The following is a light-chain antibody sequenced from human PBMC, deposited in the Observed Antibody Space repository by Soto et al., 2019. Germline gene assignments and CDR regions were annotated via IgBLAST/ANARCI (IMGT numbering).Light chain of an antibody. CDR2: GVN. CDR3: ISCSTVGVLL. Sequence: QSALTQPASVSGSPGQSITISCTGTSSDIGGYNYVSWYQQQPGKAPKLVMYGVNYRAAGTSARFSGSKVPTTASLTISGLQADDEDDYYCISCSTVGVLLFGGGTKLTVL. V-gene: IGLV2-14*01. J-gene: IGLJ3*02. CDR1: SSDIGGYNY.